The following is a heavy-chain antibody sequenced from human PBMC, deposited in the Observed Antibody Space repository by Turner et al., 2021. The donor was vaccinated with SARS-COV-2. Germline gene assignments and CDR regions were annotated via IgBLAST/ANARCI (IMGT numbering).Heavy chain of an antibody. Sequence: QLQLQLSGPGLVKPSETLSLSCTVSGGSISSSSYYWGWIRQPPGKGLEFIGSIYYSGSTYYNPSLKSRVTISVDTSKNQCAQRLSSVTAADTAVYYCARHSPELRGDYFDYWGQGTLVTVSS. CDR3: ARHSPELRGDYFDY. CDR2: IYYSGST. D-gene: IGHD1-26*01. J-gene: IGHJ4*02. CDR1: GGSISSSSYY. V-gene: IGHV4-39*01.